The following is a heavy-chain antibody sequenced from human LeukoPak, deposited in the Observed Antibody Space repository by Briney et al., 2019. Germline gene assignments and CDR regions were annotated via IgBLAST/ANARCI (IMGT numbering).Heavy chain of an antibody. J-gene: IGHJ4*02. CDR1: RFIFSSYG. D-gene: IGHD2-15*01. CDR2: IWSDGSNK. CDR3: ARSGGGTYFDN. V-gene: IGHV3-30*12. Sequence: GGSLRLSCAASRFIFSSYGMHWVRQAPGKGLQWVAVIWSDGSNKDYGDSVKGRFTISRDDSKNTLYLQMNSLRADDTAVYYCARSGGGTYFDNWGQGTLVTVSS.